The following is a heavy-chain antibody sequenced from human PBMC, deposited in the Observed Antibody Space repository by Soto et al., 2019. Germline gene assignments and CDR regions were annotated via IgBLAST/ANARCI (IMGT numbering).Heavy chain of an antibody. Sequence: QVQLLQSGAEVKKPGASVKVACKASGYKFTTYGITWVRQAPGQGLEWLGGVSTCNGNTDYAQNLQDRVTMTTETSTSTAYLEVRSLTSDDTAGYFCARGLGTNGLDVWGQGTTVTVSS. D-gene: IGHD7-27*01. CDR1: GYKFTTYG. V-gene: IGHV1-18*04. J-gene: IGHJ6*02. CDR2: VSTCNGNT. CDR3: ARGLGTNGLDV.